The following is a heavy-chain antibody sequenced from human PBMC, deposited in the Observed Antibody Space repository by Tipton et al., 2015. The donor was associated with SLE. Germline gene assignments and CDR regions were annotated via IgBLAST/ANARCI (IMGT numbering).Heavy chain of an antibody. V-gene: IGHV3-48*03. Sequence: SLRLSCATSGFIFSSYEMNWVRQAPGKGLEWVSYISSSGSTIYYADSVKGRFTISRDNAKNSLYLQMNSLRAEDTAVYYCSGQLLPLYGLDVWGQGTTVTVSS. CDR1: GFIFSSYE. J-gene: IGHJ6*02. CDR3: SGQLLPLYGLDV. CDR2: ISSSGSTI. D-gene: IGHD6-6*01.